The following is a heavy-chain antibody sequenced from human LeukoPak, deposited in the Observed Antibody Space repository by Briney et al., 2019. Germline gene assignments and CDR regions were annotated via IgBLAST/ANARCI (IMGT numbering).Heavy chain of an antibody. V-gene: IGHV3-73*01. D-gene: IGHD3-10*01. CDR2: IKTKSYSYAT. CDR3: SVETRLGKLSYY. J-gene: IGHJ4*02. Sequence: GGSLKLSCEASGLSVSGSLIHWVRQASGKGLEWVGHIKTKSYSYATGYAASLKGRFAISRDDSKNAAYLQMNSLKTEDTAVYYCSVETRLGKLSYYWGQGTLVTVSS. CDR1: GLSVSGSL.